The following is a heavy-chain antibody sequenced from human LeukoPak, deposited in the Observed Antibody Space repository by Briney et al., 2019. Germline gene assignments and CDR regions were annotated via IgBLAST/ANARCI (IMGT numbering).Heavy chain of an antibody. CDR2: ISAYNGNT. Sequence: ASVKVSCKASGYTFTGYYMHGGGQPPGQGLEWMGGISAYNGNTNYAQKLQGRVTMTTDTSTSTAYMELRSLRSDDTAVYYCARDDAAGVATIPFDYWGQGTLVTVSS. CDR3: ARDDAAGVATIPFDY. V-gene: IGHV1-18*04. CDR1: GYTFTGYY. D-gene: IGHD5-12*01. J-gene: IGHJ4*02.